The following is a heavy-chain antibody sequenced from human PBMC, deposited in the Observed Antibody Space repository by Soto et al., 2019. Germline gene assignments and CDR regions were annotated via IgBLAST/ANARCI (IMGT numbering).Heavy chain of an antibody. V-gene: IGHV3-30-3*01. CDR3: ASVFSSNYDFYGMDV. Sequence: PGGSLRLSCAASGFTFNTYAIHWVRQAPGKGLDWVAVISSGGTNKYYADSVKGRFTISRDNSKNTLYLQMSGLRAEDTAVYYCASVFSSNYDFYGMDVWGQGTTVTV. J-gene: IGHJ6*02. CDR1: GFTFNTYA. CDR2: ISSGGTNK. D-gene: IGHD6-13*01.